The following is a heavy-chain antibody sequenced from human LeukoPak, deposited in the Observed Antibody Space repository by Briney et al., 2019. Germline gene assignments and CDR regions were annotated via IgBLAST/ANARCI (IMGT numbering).Heavy chain of an antibody. V-gene: IGHV1-2*02. CDR2: INPNSGGT. D-gene: IGHD2-2*01. Sequence: GASVKVSCKASGYTFTSYDISWVRQATGQGLEWMGWINPNSGGTNYAQRFQGRVTMTRDTSISTAYMELSRLKSDDTAVYYCARGAYCSSISCLGGHPGYYYYMDVWGKGTTVTVSS. CDR3: ARGAYCSSISCLGGHPGYYYYMDV. J-gene: IGHJ6*03. CDR1: GYTFTSYD.